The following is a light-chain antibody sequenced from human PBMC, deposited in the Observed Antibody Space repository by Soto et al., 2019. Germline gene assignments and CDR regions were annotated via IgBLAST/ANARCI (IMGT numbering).Light chain of an antibody. V-gene: IGKV1-5*03. CDR1: QTISSW. CDR3: QQANSFPLT. Sequence: DIQMTQSPSTLSGSVGDRVTITCRASQTISSWLAWYQQKPGKAPKLLIYKASTLKSGVPSMFSGRGSGTDFTLTISSLQPEDFATYYCQQANSFPLTFGAGTKVDIK. J-gene: IGKJ4*01. CDR2: KAS.